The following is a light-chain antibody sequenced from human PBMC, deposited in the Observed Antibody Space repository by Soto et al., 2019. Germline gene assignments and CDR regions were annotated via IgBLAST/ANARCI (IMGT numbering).Light chain of an antibody. V-gene: IGKV3-15*01. Sequence: IVMTQSPATLSVSPGQRATLSCRASQSVSTNLSWYQQKPGQAPRLLIYGASTSATGIPARFSGSGSGTEFTLTLSGLQSDDFAVYYCQQYSNWPPWTFGQGTRVDFK. CDR2: GAS. J-gene: IGKJ1*01. CDR1: QSVSTN. CDR3: QQYSNWPPWT.